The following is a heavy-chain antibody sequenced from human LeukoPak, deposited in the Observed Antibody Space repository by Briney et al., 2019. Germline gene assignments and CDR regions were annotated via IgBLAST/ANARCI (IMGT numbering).Heavy chain of an antibody. Sequence: GASVKVSCKASGGTFSSYAISWVRQAPGQGLEWMGGIIPIFGTANYAQKFQGRVTITTDESTSTAYMELSSLRSEDTAVYYCGRSPYSGSYNYWGQGTLVTVSS. D-gene: IGHD1-26*01. CDR3: GRSPYSGSYNY. CDR2: IIPIFGTA. J-gene: IGHJ4*02. CDR1: GGTFSSYA. V-gene: IGHV1-69*05.